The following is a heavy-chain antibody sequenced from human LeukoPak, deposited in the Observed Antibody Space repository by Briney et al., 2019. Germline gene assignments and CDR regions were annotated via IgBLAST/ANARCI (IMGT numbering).Heavy chain of an antibody. CDR3: ARDSSGYYHFDY. D-gene: IGHD3-22*01. CDR1: GFTVSSNY. J-gene: IGHJ4*02. Sequence: GGSLRLSCAASGFTVSSNYMSWVRQAPGKGLEWVSVIYSGGSTYYAGSVKGRFTISRDNSKNTLYLQMNSLRAEDTAVYYCARDSSGYYHFDYWGQGTLVTVSS. CDR2: IYSGGST. V-gene: IGHV3-53*01.